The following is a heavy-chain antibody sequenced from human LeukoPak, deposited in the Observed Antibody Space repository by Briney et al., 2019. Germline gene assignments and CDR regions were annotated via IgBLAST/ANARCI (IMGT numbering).Heavy chain of an antibody. J-gene: IGHJ5*02. Sequence: SETLSLTCTVSGVSISGYQWSWIRQPPGKGLEWIGKIYYTGGINYNPSLKSRVTMSVDTSKNQFYLKLSSVTAADTAIYYCARQLGHWFDPWGQGALVTVSS. V-gene: IGHV4-59*01. CDR3: ARQLGHWFDP. CDR2: IYYTGGI. D-gene: IGHD3-16*01. CDR1: GVSISGYQ.